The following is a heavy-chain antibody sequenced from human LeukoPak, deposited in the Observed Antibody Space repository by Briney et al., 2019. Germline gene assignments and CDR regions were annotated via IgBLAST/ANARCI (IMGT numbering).Heavy chain of an antibody. D-gene: IGHD6-19*01. CDR3: ARQIAVAGNAGFDY. CDR1: GGSISSYY. Sequence: SETLSLTCTVSGGSISSYYWTWIRQPAGKGLEWIGRIYTTGSTNYNPSLNSRVTMSVDTSKNQFSLKLSSVTAADTAVYYCARQIAVAGNAGFDYWGQGTLVTVSS. V-gene: IGHV4-4*07. J-gene: IGHJ4*02. CDR2: IYTTGST.